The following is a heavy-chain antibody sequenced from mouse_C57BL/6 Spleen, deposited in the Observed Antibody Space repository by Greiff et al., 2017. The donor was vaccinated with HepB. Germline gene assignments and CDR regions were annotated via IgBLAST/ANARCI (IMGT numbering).Heavy chain of an antibody. Sequence: QVQLQQSGPGLVQPSQSLSITCTVSGFSLTSYGVHWVRQSPGKGLEWLGVIWRGGSTDYNAAFMSRLSITKDNSKSQVFFKMNSLQADDTAIYYCAKNGWKITTVDYAMDYWGQGTSVTVSS. CDR2: IWRGGST. CDR1: GFSLTSYG. D-gene: IGHD1-1*01. CDR3: AKNGWKITTVDYAMDY. V-gene: IGHV2-5*01. J-gene: IGHJ4*01.